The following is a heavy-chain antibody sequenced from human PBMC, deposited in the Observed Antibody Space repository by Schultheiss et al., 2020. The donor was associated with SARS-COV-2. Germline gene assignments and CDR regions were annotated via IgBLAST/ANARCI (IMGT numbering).Heavy chain of an antibody. J-gene: IGHJ6*03. CDR1: GDSVSNYH. CDR2: IYTSGST. D-gene: IGHD6-13*01. CDR3: ARGPSSWYHYYYYYMDV. Sequence: SETLSLTCAISGDSVSNYHWSWLRQPAGKGLEWIGRIYTSGSTNYNPSLKSRVTISVDTSKNQFSLKLSSVTAADTAVYYCARGPSSWYHYYYYYMDVWGKGTTVTVSS. V-gene: IGHV4-4*07.